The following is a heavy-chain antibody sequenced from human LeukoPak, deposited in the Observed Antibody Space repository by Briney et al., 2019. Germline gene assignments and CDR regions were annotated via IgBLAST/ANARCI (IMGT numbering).Heavy chain of an antibody. D-gene: IGHD3-10*01. CDR3: ATQLWFGELYFDY. J-gene: IGHJ4*02. V-gene: IGHV3-53*04. CDR2: IYSGGST. Sequence: GGSLRLSCAASGFTFSSYAMSWVRQAPGKGLEWVSVIYSGGSTYYADSVKGRFTISRHNSKNTLYLQMNSLRAEDTAVYYCATQLWFGELYFDYWGQGTLVTVSS. CDR1: GFTFSSYA.